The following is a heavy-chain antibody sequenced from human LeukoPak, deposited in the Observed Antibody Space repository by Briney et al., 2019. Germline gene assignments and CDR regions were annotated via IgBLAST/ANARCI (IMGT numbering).Heavy chain of an antibody. J-gene: IGHJ3*01. CDR2: IDISVSSI. CDR3: VRDTVDSSGYSYAFDL. V-gene: IGHV3-48*03. Sequence: GGSLRLSCASSGLLFSAYAMNWVRRAPGKGLEWISYIDISVSSIYYADSVKGRFTISRDNAKNSLYLQMNSLSAEDTAVYYCVRDTVDSSGYSYAFDLWGQGTMVTVSS. CDR1: GLLFSAYA. D-gene: IGHD3-22*01.